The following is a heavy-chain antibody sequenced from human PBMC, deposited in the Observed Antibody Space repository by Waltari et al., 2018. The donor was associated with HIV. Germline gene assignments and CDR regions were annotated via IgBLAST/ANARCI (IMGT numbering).Heavy chain of an antibody. CDR1: GYTFTGYY. D-gene: IGHD4-17*01. V-gene: IGHV1-2*06. J-gene: IGHJ6*02. Sequence: QVQLVQSGAEVRKPGASVKVSCKASGYTFTGYYLHWVRQAPGQGLEWMGRINPNNGCTNYAQKFQARVTMTRDTSIGAAYMELSSLRPNDTAVYYCARVTTVTGDSYFYYGMDVWGQGTTVTVSS. CDR2: INPNNGCT. CDR3: ARVTTVTGDSYFYYGMDV.